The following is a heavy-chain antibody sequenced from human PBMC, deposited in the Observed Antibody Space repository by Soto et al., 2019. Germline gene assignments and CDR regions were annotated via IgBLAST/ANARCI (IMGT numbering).Heavy chain of an antibody. Sequence: QVQLVQSGAEVKKPGASVKVSCEASGYTFTSYYMHWVRQAPGQGLEWMGIINPSGGSTSYAQKFQGRVNMTRDTSTSTVYMELSSLRSEDTAVYYCARRGSGWDPHLDYWGQGTLVTVSS. CDR2: INPSGGST. CDR1: GYTFTSYY. D-gene: IGHD6-19*01. V-gene: IGHV1-46*01. J-gene: IGHJ4*02. CDR3: ARRGSGWDPHLDY.